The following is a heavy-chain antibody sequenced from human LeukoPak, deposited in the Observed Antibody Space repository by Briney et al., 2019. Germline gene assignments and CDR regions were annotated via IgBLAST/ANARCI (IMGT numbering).Heavy chain of an antibody. J-gene: IGHJ4*02. V-gene: IGHV3-7*03. CDR2: MNKNGTET. CDR3: ARDER. Sequence: GGSLRLSCAGSGFRISESWMSWVRQVPGKGLEWVATMNKNGTETYYVDSVRGRFTTSRDVAKNSLYLQMSSLRADDTAVYYCARDERWGQGTLVTVSS. CDR1: GFRISESW.